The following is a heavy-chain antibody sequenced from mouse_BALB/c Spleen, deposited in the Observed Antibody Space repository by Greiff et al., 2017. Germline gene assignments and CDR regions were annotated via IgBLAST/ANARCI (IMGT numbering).Heavy chain of an antibody. CDR1: GYTFTSYY. D-gene: IGHD2-14*01. Sequence: QVQLQQSGAELVKPGASVKLSCKASGYTFTSYYMYWVKQRPGQGLEWIGEINPSNGGTNFNEKFKSKATLTVDKSSSTAYMQLSSLTSEDSAVYYCTRRGRYEGRGYAMTTGVKEPQSPSPQ. CDR3: TRRGRYEGRGYAMTT. CDR2: INPSNGGT. J-gene: IGHJ4*01. V-gene: IGHV1S81*02.